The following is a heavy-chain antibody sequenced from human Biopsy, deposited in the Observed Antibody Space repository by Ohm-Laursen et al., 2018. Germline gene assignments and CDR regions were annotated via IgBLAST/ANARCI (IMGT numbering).Heavy chain of an antibody. CDR2: IYSSGRT. V-gene: IGHV4-4*08. Sequence: GTLSLTCSVSGGSLNNHYWSWIRQSPGKGLEWLAYIYSSGRTNYNPSLKSRIILSVDTSKNQLSLKVTSVTATDTAMYYCARHDRSGYWGLDYWGQGALVTVSA. CDR1: GGSLNNHY. CDR3: ARHDRSGYWGLDY. D-gene: IGHD3-22*01. J-gene: IGHJ4*02.